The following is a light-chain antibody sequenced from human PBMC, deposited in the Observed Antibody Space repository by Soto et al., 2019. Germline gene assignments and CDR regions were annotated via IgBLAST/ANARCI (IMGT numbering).Light chain of an antibody. CDR3: QAWDSSTAV. CDR2: QDV. Sequence: SYELTQPPSVSVSPGQIASITCSGDKLGDKFACWYQQKPGQSPVMVIYQDVKRPSGIPERFSGSNSGTTATLTISGTQAMDEADYYCQAWDSSTAVFGGGTKVTVL. J-gene: IGLJ2*01. CDR1: KLGDKF. V-gene: IGLV3-1*01.